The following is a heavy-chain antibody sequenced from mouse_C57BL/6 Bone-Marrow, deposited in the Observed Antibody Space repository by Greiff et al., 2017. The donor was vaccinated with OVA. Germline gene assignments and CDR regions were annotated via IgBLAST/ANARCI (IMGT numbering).Heavy chain of an antibody. V-gene: IGHV1-22*01. CDR1: GYTFTDYN. CDR2: INPNNGGT. J-gene: IGHJ2*01. CDR3: AIYDGYYLDY. Sequence: DVQLQESGPELVKPGASVKMSCKASGYTFTDYNMHWVKQSHGKSLEWIGYINPNNGGTSYNQKFKGKATLTVNKSSSTAYMELRSLTSEDSAVYYCAIYDGYYLDYWGQGTTLTVSS. D-gene: IGHD2-3*01.